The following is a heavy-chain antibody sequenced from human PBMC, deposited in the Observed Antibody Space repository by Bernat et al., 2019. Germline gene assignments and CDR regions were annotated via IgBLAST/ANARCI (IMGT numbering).Heavy chain of an antibody. CDR1: GYTFTSYY. J-gene: IGHJ4*01. CDR2: INPSGGST. Sequence: QVQLVQSGAEVKKPGASVKASCKASGYTFTSYYMHWVRQAPGQGLEWMGIINPSGGSTSYAQKFQGQCTMNRDTTTSTVYMELRSLRSEYTAMDYCASDGVGYFFSWIYVRYWGHAPLVTASS. D-gene: IGHD5-18*01. V-gene: IGHV1-46*01. CDR3: ASDGVGYFFSWIYVRY.